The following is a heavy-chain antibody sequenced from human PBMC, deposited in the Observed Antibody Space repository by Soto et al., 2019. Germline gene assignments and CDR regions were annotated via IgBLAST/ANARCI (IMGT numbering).Heavy chain of an antibody. V-gene: IGHV1-2*04. CDR1: GYTFTGYY. CDR3: ARDRVAGSYYYYGMDV. CDR2: INPNSGGT. Sequence: ASVKVSCKASGYTFTGYYMHWVRQAPGQGLEWMGWINPNSGGTNYAQKFQGWVTMTRDTSISTAYMELSRLRSDDTAVYYCARDRVAGSYYYYGMDVWAQGTTVTVSS. D-gene: IGHD6-19*01. J-gene: IGHJ6*02.